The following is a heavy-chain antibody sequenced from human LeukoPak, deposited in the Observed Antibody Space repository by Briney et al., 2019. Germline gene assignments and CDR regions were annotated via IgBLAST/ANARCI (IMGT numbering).Heavy chain of an antibody. CDR1: GFTVSSNY. CDR2: IYSGGST. V-gene: IGHV3-66*01. J-gene: IGHJ4*02. Sequence: GGSLRLSCAASGFTVSSNYMSWVRQAPGKGLEWVSVIYSGGSTYYADSVKGRFTISRDNSKNTLYLQMNSLRAEDTAVYYCAKGGDGYDILTGIDYWGQGTLVTVSS. CDR3: AKGGDGYDILTGIDY. D-gene: IGHD3-9*01.